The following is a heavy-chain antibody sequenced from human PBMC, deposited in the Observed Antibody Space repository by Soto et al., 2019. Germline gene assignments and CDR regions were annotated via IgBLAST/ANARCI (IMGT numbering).Heavy chain of an antibody. Sequence: PSETLSLTCAVYGGSFSGHYWSWIRQPPGKGLEWIGEINHSGSTNYNPSLKSRVTISVDTSKNQFSLKLSSVTAADTAVYYCARGRRGNYYYYGMDVWGQGTTVTV. V-gene: IGHV4-34*01. D-gene: IGHD3-10*01. J-gene: IGHJ6*02. CDR3: ARGRRGNYYYYGMDV. CDR2: INHSGST. CDR1: GGSFSGHY.